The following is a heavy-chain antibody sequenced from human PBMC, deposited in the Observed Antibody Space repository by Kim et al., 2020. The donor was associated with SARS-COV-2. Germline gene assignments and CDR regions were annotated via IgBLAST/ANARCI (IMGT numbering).Heavy chain of an antibody. J-gene: IGHJ3*02. Sequence: GGSLRLSCAASGFTFDNYAMNWVRQAPGKGLEWVSFIRGGGAGKLYADSVKGRFIISRDNSKNTLYLQMNSLRGEYTAVYYCAKCASSYGNDALDIWGQGTVVTVSS. CDR1: GFTFDNYA. CDR3: AKCASSYGNDALDI. CDR2: IRGGGAGK. V-gene: IGHV3-23*01. D-gene: IGHD5-18*01.